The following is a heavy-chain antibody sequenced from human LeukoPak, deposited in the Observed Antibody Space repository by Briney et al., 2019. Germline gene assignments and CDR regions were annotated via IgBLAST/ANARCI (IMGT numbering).Heavy chain of an antibody. Sequence: PGGSLRLSCAASGFSFKNYAMSWVRQAPGEGLEWVSGISDNGDRTYYADSVRGRFTISRDNSKNTLYVQMDSLRVEDTAVYYCAKIAPWGALTTTDGFGYWGQGALVTVSS. D-gene: IGHD4-17*01. J-gene: IGHJ4*02. V-gene: IGHV3-23*01. CDR1: GFSFKNYA. CDR2: ISDNGDRT. CDR3: AKIAPWGALTTTDGFGY.